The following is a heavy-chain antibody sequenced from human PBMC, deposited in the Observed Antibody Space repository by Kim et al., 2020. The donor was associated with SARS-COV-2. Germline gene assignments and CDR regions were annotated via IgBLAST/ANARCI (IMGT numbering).Heavy chain of an antibody. J-gene: IGHJ4*02. D-gene: IGHD2-2*01. CDR2: IYYSGST. CDR3: ARRGYCSSTSCYSLDY. Sequence: SETLSLTCTVSGGSISSSSYYWGWIRQPPGKGLEWIGSIYYSGSTYYNPSLKSRVTISVDTSKNQFSLKLSSVTAADTAVYYCARRGYCSSTSCYSLDYWGQGTLVTVSS. CDR1: GGSISSSSYY. V-gene: IGHV4-39*01.